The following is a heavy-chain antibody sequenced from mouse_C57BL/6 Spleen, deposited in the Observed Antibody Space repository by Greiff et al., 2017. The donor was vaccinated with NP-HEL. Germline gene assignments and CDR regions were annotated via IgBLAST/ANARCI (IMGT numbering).Heavy chain of an antibody. CDR1: GFSLTSYA. D-gene: IGHD2-3*01. CDR3: ARMGWPPSNYFDY. Sequence: VQLQESGPGLVAPSQSLSITCTVSGFSLTSYAISWVRQPPGKGLEWLGVIWPGGGTTYNSAHNSRLSISKDNSNSHVFLKRNSVQTDDTARYDWARMGWPPSNYFDYWGQGTTLTVSS. V-gene: IGHV2-9-1*01. J-gene: IGHJ2*01. CDR2: IWPGGGT.